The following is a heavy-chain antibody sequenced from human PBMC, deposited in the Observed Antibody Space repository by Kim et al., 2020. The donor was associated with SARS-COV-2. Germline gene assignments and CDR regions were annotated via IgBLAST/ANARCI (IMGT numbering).Heavy chain of an antibody. CDR1: GFTFSSYA. CDR2: ISGSGGST. Sequence: GGSLRLSCAASGFTFSSYAMSWVRQAPGKGLEWVSAISGSGGSTYYADSVKGRFTISRDNSKNTLYLQMNSLRAEDTAVYYCAKGEGWELLIGPVMDVWGQGTTVTVSS. CDR3: AKGEGWELLIGPVMDV. D-gene: IGHD1-26*01. V-gene: IGHV3-23*01. J-gene: IGHJ6*02.